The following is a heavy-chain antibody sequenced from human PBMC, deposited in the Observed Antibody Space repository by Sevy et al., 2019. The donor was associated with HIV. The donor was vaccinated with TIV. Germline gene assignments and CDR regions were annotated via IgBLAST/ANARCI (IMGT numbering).Heavy chain of an antibody. Sequence: GGSLRLSCAASGFTFSSYSMNWVRQAPWKGLEWVSSISSSSSYIYYADSVKGRFTISRDNAKNSLYLQMNSLRAEDTAVYYCARVSGIYYYYYMDVWGKGTTVTVSS. J-gene: IGHJ6*03. CDR1: GFTFSSYS. CDR3: ARVSGIYYYYYMDV. CDR2: ISSSSSYI. D-gene: IGHD3-10*01. V-gene: IGHV3-21*01.